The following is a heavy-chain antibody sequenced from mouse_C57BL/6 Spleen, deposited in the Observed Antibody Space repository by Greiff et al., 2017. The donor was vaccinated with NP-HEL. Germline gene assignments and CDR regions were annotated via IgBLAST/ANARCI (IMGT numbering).Heavy chain of an antibody. CDR1: GYTFTSYW. Sequence: QVQLQQPGAELVRPGSSVKLSCKASGYTFTSYWMHWVKQRPIQGLEWIGNIDPSDSETHYNQKFKDKATLTVDKSSSTAYMQLSSLTSEDSAVYYCARSVTTVVGYFDYWGQGTTLTVSS. CDR2: IDPSDSET. J-gene: IGHJ2*01. CDR3: ARSVTTVVGYFDY. D-gene: IGHD1-1*01. V-gene: IGHV1-52*01.